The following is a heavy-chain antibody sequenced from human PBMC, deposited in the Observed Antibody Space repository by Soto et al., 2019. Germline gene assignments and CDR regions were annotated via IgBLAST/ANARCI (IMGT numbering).Heavy chain of an antibody. CDR2: ISAYNGNT. J-gene: IGHJ5*02. Sequence: ASVKVSCKASGYTFTSYGISWVRQAPGQGLEWMGWISAYNGNTNYAQKLQGRVTMTTDTSTSTAYMELRSLRSDDTAVYYCARDQHTLTGHNWFDPWGQGTLVTVSS. D-gene: IGHD3-9*01. CDR3: ARDQHTLTGHNWFDP. CDR1: GYTFTSYG. V-gene: IGHV1-18*01.